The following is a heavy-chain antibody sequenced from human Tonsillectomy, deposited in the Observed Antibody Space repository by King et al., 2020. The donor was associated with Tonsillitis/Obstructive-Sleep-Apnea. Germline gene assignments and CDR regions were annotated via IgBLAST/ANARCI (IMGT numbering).Heavy chain of an antibody. D-gene: IGHD4-17*01. CDR2: INAGNGNT. V-gene: IGHV1-3*01. CDR1: GYTFTSYA. J-gene: IGHJ3*02. CDR3: ARVGYGDYVIPAFDI. Sequence: QLVQSGAEVKKPGASVKVSCKASGYTFTSYAMHWVRQAPGQRLEWMGWINAGNGNTKYSQKFQGRVTITRDTSASTAYMELSSLRSEDTAVYYCARVGYGDYVIPAFDIWGQGTMVTVSS.